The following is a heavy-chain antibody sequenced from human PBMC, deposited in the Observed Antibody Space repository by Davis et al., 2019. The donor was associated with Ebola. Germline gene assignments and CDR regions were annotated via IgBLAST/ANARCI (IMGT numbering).Heavy chain of an antibody. CDR3: ARDHGWEIPHPIGYYYGLDV. J-gene: IGHJ6*02. Sequence: GESLKISCAASGFNFGGIWMHWVRQAPGKGLEWVAVISVDGTSEDYADSVKGRFIISRDNSKNTLYLQMNSLRAEDTAIYYCARDHGWEIPHPIGYYYGLDVWGQGTTVAVSS. CDR1: GFNFGGIW. V-gene: IGHV3-30-3*01. D-gene: IGHD1-26*01. CDR2: ISVDGTSE.